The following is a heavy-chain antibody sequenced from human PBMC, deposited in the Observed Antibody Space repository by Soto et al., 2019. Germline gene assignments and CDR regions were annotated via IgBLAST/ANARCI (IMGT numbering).Heavy chain of an antibody. D-gene: IGHD1-1*01. V-gene: IGHV3-30*18. CDR2: ISYDGSNK. CDR1: GFTFSSYG. J-gene: IGHJ4*02. CDR3: AKGDAPRRKIEFALGTAYYFDY. Sequence: GGSLRLSCAASGFTFSSYGMHWVRQAPGKGLEWVAVISYDGSNKYYADSVKGRFTISRDNSKNTLYLQMNSLRAEDTAVYYCAKGDAPRRKIEFALGTAYYFDYWGQGTLVTVSS.